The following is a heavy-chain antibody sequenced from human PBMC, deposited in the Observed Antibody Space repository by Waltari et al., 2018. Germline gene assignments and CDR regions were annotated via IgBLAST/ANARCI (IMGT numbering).Heavy chain of an antibody. CDR3: ARGERGGNSY. D-gene: IGHD2-21*02. Sequence: QVHLQESGPGLVKPSETLSLTCTVSGGSINDYYMSWVRQPPGKGMESLGYVYYTESTNYNPSLKSRLTMSVDTSKNQFSLNLSSVTAADTAVYYCARGERGGNSYWGQGTLVTVSS. CDR1: GGSINDYY. V-gene: IGHV4-59*01. CDR2: VYYTEST. J-gene: IGHJ4*02.